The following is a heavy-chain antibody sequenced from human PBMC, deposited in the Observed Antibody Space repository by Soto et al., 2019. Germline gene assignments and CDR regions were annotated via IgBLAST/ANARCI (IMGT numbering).Heavy chain of an antibody. V-gene: IGHV1-69*13. CDR2: IIPIFGTP. Sequence: GASVKVSCKASGYTFTSYGISWVRQAPGQGLEWMGGIIPIFGTPDYAQKFQGRVTITADESTRTASMELSSLRSDDTAVYYCARERSVGYCITTTCPKPFYYYAMDVWGQGTTVTVSS. CDR1: GYTFTSYG. J-gene: IGHJ6*02. D-gene: IGHD2-2*01. CDR3: ARERSVGYCITTTCPKPFYYYAMDV.